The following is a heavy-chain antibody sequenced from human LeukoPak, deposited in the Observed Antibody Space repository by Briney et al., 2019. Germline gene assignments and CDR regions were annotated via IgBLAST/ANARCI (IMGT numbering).Heavy chain of an antibody. CDR2: ISYSGST. CDR3: ATLGYSYGTDY. V-gene: IGHV4-59*01. CDR1: GGSISSYY. Sequence: KPSETLSLTCTVSGGSISSYYWSWIRQPPGKGLEWIGYISYSGSTNYNPSLKSRVTISVDTSKNQFSLKLSSVTAADTAVYYCATLGYSYGTDYWGQGTLVTVSS. J-gene: IGHJ4*02. D-gene: IGHD5-18*01.